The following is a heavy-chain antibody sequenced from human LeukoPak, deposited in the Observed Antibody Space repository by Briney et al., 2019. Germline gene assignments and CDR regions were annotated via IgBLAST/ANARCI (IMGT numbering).Heavy chain of an antibody. Sequence: SGGSLRLSCAASGFTFSDFWMMWVRQAPGKGLEWVANINQGGREPYYVDPVQGRFTISRDNTKNLLFLQMNGLRVEDTAVYYCARLNWGRADSWGQGTLLTVSA. CDR3: ARLNWGRADS. J-gene: IGHJ4*02. D-gene: IGHD7-27*01. V-gene: IGHV3-7*01. CDR1: GFTFSDFW. CDR2: INQGGREP.